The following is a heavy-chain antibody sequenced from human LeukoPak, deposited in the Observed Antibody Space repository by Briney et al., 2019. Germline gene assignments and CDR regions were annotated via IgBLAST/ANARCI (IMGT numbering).Heavy chain of an antibody. V-gene: IGHV3-23*01. CDR3: AKDHSSWYYFDY. Sequence: RQXXXKGXXWVSAISGSGGSTYYADSVKGRFTISRDNSKNTLYLQMNSLRAEDTAVYYCAKDHSSWYYFDYWGQGTLVTVSS. J-gene: IGHJ4*02. CDR2: ISGSGGST. D-gene: IGHD6-13*01.